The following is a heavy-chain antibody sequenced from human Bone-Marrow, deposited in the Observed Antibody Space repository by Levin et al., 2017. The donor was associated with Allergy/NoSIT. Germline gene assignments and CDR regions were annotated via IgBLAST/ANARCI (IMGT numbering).Heavy chain of an antibody. CDR2: ISSSSSYI. V-gene: IGHV3-21*01. CDR1: GFTFSSYS. CDR3: ARDSTVTTGRLGD. Sequence: GGSLRLSCAASGFTFSSYSMNWVRQAPGKGLEWVSSISSSSSYIYYADSVKGRFTISRDNAKNSLYLQMNSLRAEDTAVYYCARDSTVTTGRLGDWGQGTLVTVSS. D-gene: IGHD4-17*01. J-gene: IGHJ4*02.